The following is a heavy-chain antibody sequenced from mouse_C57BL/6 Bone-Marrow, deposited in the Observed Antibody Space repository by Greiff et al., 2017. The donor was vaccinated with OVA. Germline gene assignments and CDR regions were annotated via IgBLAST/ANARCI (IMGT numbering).Heavy chain of an antibody. V-gene: IGHV1-54*01. Sequence: QVQLQQSGAELVRPGTSVKVSCKASGYAFTNYLIAWVKQRPGQGLEWIGVINPGSGCTNYTEKFKGKATLTADKSSSTAYLQLSSLTSEDSAVYFCARSRQLRLRFAYWGQGTLVTVSA. CDR1: GYAFTNYL. J-gene: IGHJ3*01. CDR3: ARSRQLRLRFAY. CDR2: INPGSGCT. D-gene: IGHD3-2*02.